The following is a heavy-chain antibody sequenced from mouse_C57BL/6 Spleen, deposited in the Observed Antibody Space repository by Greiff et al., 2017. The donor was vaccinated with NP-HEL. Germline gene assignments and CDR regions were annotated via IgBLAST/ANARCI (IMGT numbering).Heavy chain of an antibody. CDR3: ARHNDYYAMDY. CDR2: ISSGGSYT. J-gene: IGHJ4*01. V-gene: IGHV5-6*01. CDR1: GFTFGSYG. Sequence: EVQRVESGGDLVKPGGSLKLSCAASGFTFGSYGMSWVRQTPDKRLEWVATISSGGSYTYYPDSVKGRFTISRDNAKNTLYLQMSSLKSEDTAMYYCARHNDYYAMDYWGQGTSVTVSS.